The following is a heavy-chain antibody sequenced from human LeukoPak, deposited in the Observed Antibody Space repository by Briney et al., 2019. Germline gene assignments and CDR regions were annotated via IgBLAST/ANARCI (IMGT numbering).Heavy chain of an antibody. CDR2: IYPGDSDT. V-gene: IGHV5-51*01. D-gene: IGHD3-22*01. CDR1: GYSFTSYW. CDR3: ARQPSKYYYDSIDGNYFDY. Sequence: GESLKISCKGSGYSFTSYWIGWVRQMPGKGLEWMGIIYPGDSDTRYSPSFQGQVTISADKSISTAYLQWSSLKASDTAMYYCARQPSKYYYDSIDGNYFDYWGQGTLVTVSS. J-gene: IGHJ4*02.